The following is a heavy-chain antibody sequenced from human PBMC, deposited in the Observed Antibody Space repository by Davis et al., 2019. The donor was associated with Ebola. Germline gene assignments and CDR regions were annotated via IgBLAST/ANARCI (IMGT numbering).Heavy chain of an antibody. CDR3: ARDVILPTAPGDY. Sequence: GGSLRLSCAASGFTFSDYSMNWVRQAPGKGLEWVSSISSHSNYIYYADSVKGRFTISRDNAKNSLFLQMNSLRAEDTAVYYCARDVILPTAPGDYWGQGTLVTVSS. J-gene: IGHJ4*02. CDR2: ISSHSNYI. V-gene: IGHV3-21*01. D-gene: IGHD2-2*01. CDR1: GFTFSDYS.